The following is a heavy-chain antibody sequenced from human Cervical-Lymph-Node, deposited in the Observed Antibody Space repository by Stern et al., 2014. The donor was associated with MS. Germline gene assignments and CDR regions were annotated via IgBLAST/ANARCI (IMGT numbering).Heavy chain of an antibody. Sequence: QLVESGAEVKKPGASVKVSCEASGYTFTGYYMHWVRQAPGQGLEWMGWINPNSGGTNYAQKFQGWVTMTRDTSISTAYMELSRLRSDDTAVYYCARDIAVAEYGMDVWGQGTTVTVSS. D-gene: IGHD6-19*01. CDR2: INPNSGGT. V-gene: IGHV1-2*04. J-gene: IGHJ6*02. CDR1: GYTFTGYY. CDR3: ARDIAVAEYGMDV.